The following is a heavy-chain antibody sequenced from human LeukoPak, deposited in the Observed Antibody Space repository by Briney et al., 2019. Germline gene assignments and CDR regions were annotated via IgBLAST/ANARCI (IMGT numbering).Heavy chain of an antibody. CDR2: ISAYNGNT. D-gene: IGHD1-26*01. CDR1: GYTFTSYG. CDR3: ARESGSYPIRTFDY. Sequence: ASVKVSCRASGYTFTSYGISWVRQAPGQGLEWMGWISAYNGNTNYAQKLQGRVTMITDTSTSTAYVELRSLRSDDTAVYYCARESGSYPIRTFDYWGQGTLVTVSS. V-gene: IGHV1-18*01. J-gene: IGHJ4*02.